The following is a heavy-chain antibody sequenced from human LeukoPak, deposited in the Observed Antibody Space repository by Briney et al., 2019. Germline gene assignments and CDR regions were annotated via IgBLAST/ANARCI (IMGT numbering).Heavy chain of an antibody. CDR1: GFTFSSYS. CDR2: ISSSSSYI. J-gene: IGHJ6*03. V-gene: IGHV3-21*01. CDR3: ARGPKTYYYMDV. Sequence: TGGSLRLSCAASGFTFSSYSMNWVRQAPGKGLEWVSSISSSSSYIYYADSAKGRFTISRDNAKNSLYLQMNSLRAEDTAVYYCARGPKTYYYMDVWGKGTTVTVSS.